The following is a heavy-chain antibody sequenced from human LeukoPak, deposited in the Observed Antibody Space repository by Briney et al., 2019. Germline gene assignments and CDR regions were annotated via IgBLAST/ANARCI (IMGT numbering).Heavy chain of an antibody. Sequence: SVKVSCKASGGTFSSYAISWVRQAPGQGPEWMGGIIPIFGTANYAQKFQGRVTITTDESTNTAYMELSSLRSEETAVYYCARGATAGYYYYYLDVWGKGTTVTVSS. V-gene: IGHV1-69*05. CDR1: GGTFSSYA. J-gene: IGHJ6*03. CDR2: IIPIFGTA. CDR3: ARGATAGYYYYYLDV. D-gene: IGHD5-24*01.